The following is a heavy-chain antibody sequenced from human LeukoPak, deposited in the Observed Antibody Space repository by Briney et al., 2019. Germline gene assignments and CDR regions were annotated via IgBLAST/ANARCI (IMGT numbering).Heavy chain of an antibody. CDR3: ARHPLAGATAPNYFHY. J-gene: IGHJ4*02. CDR1: GGSISSSRYY. Sequence: PSETLSLTCTVSGGSISSSRYYWGWIRQPPGKGLEWIGSIYYSGSTYYNPSLKSRVTISVDTSKNQFSLKLSSVTAADTAVYYCARHPLAGATAPNYFHYWGQGTLVTVSS. D-gene: IGHD6-25*01. V-gene: IGHV4-39*01. CDR2: IYYSGST.